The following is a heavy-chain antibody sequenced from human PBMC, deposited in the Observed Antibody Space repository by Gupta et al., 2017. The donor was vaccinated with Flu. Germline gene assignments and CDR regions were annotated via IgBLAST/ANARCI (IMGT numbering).Heavy chain of an antibody. V-gene: IGHV3-21*01. D-gene: IGHD2-2*01. CDR3: ARDRGGRSTSWGGRNWFDP. Sequence: EVQLVESGGGLVKPGGSLRLSCAASGFTFSSYSMNWVRQAPGKGLEWVSSISSSSSYIYYADSVKGRFTISRDNAKNSLYLQMNSLRAEDTAVYYCARDRGGRSTSWGGRNWFDPWGQGTLVTVSS. J-gene: IGHJ5*02. CDR1: GFTFSSYS. CDR2: ISSSSSYI.